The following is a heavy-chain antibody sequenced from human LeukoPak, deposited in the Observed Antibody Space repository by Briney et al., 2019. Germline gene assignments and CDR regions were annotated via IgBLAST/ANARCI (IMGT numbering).Heavy chain of an antibody. J-gene: IGHJ4*02. CDR1: GVTFSSYG. CDR3: AKCDAEQWLVVDY. D-gene: IGHD6-19*01. V-gene: IGHV3-30*18. CDR2: ISYDGSNK. Sequence: GGSLRLSCAASGVTFSSYGMHWVRQAPGKGLEWVAVISYDGSNKYYADSVKGRFTISRDNSENTLYLQMNSLRAEDTAVYYCAKCDAEQWLVVDYWGQGTLVTVSS.